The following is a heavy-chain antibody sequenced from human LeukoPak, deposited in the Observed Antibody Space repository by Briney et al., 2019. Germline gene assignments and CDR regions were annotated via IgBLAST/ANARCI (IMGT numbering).Heavy chain of an antibody. D-gene: IGHD3-22*01. J-gene: IGHJ4*02. Sequence: RAGGSLRLSCAASGFTFSSYAMSWVRQAPGKGLEWVSAISGSGGSTCYADSVKGRFTISRDNSKNTLYLQMNSLRAEDTAVYYCAKDKSPRAYYDSSGYYELDYWGQGTLVTVSS. CDR2: ISGSGGST. CDR1: GFTFSSYA. CDR3: AKDKSPRAYYDSSGYYELDY. V-gene: IGHV3-23*01.